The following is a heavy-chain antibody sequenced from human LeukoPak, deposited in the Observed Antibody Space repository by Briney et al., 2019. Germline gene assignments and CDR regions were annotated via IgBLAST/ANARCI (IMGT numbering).Heavy chain of an antibody. V-gene: IGHV3-7*01. Sequence: GGSLRLSCAASGFTFSSYWMSWVRQAPGKGLEWVANIKQDGSEKYYVDSVKGRFTISRDNAKNSLYLQMNSLRAEDTAVYYCVRVAKERVGGVYYFDYWGQGTPVTVSS. D-gene: IGHD1-1*01. CDR3: VRVAKERVGGVYYFDY. CDR2: IKQDGSEK. J-gene: IGHJ4*02. CDR1: GFTFSSYW.